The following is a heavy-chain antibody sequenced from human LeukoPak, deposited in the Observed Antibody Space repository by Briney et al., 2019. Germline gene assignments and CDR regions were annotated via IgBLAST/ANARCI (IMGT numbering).Heavy chain of an antibody. D-gene: IGHD6-6*01. CDR3: AKDRRPYFDY. CDR2: ISGSGGNT. CDR1: EFTFINYA. J-gene: IGHJ4*02. V-gene: IGHV3-23*01. Sequence: GGSLRLSCAASEFTFINYAMSWVRQAPGKGLEWVSAISGSGGNTYYADSVKGRFTISRDNSKNTLYLQMNSLRAEDTAVYYCAKDRRPYFDYWGQGTLVTVSS.